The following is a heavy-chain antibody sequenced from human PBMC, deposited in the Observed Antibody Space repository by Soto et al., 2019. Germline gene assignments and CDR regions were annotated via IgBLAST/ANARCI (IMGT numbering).Heavy chain of an antibody. CDR2: IYYSGST. V-gene: IGHV4-31*03. D-gene: IGHD6-19*01. CDR3: ARVIAVAGTVGRIDY. Sequence: SETLSLTCTVSGGSISSGGYYWSWIRQHPGKGLEWIGYIYYSGSTYYNPSLKSRVTISVDTSKNQFSLKLSSVTAADTAVYYCARVIAVAGTVGRIDYWGQGTLVTVSS. J-gene: IGHJ4*02. CDR1: GGSISSGGYY.